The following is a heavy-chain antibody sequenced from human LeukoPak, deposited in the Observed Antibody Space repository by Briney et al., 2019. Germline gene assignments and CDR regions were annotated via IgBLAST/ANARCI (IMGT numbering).Heavy chain of an antibody. J-gene: IGHJ4*02. CDR1: GGSISSYY. V-gene: IGHV4-39*01. CDR2: IYYSGST. CDR3: ATPRPMNGDPGMGADY. Sequence: SETLSLTCTVSGGSISSYYWGWIRQPPGKGLEWIGSIYYSGSTYYNPSLKSRVTISVDTSKNQFSLKLSSVTAADTAVYYCATPRPMNGDPGMGADYWGQGTLVTVSS. D-gene: IGHD4-17*01.